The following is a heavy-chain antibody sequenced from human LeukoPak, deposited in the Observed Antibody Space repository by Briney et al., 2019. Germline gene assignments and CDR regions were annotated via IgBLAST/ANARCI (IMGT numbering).Heavy chain of an antibody. CDR3: ARDGGSYSSDY. J-gene: IGHJ4*02. CDR2: IIPILGIA. CDR1: GGTFSSYA. Sequence: GASVKVSCKASGGTFSSYAISWVRQAPGQGLEWMGGIIPILGIASYAQKFQGRVTITADTSTSTAYMELSSLRSEDTAVYYCARDGGSYSSDYWGQGTLVTVSS. D-gene: IGHD1-26*01. V-gene: IGHV1-69*10.